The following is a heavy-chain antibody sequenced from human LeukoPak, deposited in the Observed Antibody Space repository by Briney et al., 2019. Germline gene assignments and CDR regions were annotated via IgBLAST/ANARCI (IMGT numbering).Heavy chain of an antibody. CDR3: AREMTTVTSEGMDV. D-gene: IGHD4-17*01. J-gene: IGHJ6*02. V-gene: IGHV3-30-3*01. Sequence: GGSLRLSCAASGFTFSSYAMHWVRQAPVKGLEWVAVISYDGSNKYYADSVKGRFTISRDNSKNTLYLQMNSLRAEDTAVYYCAREMTTVTSEGMDVWGQGTTVTVSS. CDR1: GFTFSSYA. CDR2: ISYDGSNK.